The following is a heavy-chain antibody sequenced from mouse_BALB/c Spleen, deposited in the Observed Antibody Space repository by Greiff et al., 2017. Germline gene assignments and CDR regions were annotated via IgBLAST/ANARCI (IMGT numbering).Heavy chain of an antibody. CDR2: IWTGGGT. CDR3: ARGIYYGSSDYFDY. Sequence: QVQLKESGPGLVAPSQSLSITCTVSGFSLTSYDISWIRQPPGKGLEWLGVIWTGGGTNYNSALMSRLSISKDNSKSQVFLKMTSLQTDDTAMYYCARGIYYGSSDYFDYWGQGTTLTVSS. CDR1: GFSLTSYD. J-gene: IGHJ2*01. D-gene: IGHD1-1*01. V-gene: IGHV2-9-2*01.